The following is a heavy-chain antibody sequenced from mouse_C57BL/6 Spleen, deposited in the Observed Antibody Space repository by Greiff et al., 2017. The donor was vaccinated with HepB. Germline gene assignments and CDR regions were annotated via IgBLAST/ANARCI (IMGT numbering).Heavy chain of an antibody. V-gene: IGHV3-6*01. J-gene: IGHJ2*01. CDR2: ISYDGSN. Sequence: DVKLQESGPGLVKPSQSLSLTCSVTGYSITSGYYWNWIRQFPGNKLEWMGYISYDGSNNYNPSLKNRITITRDTSKNQFFLKLNCVTTWDTATYYCSRGGNYYGISNYFDYWGQGTTLTVSS. D-gene: IGHD1-1*01. CDR3: SRGGNYYGISNYFDY. CDR1: GYSITSGYY.